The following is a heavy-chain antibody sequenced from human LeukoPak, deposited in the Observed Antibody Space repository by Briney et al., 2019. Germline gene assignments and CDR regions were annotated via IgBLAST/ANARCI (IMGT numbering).Heavy chain of an antibody. CDR2: ISSSGSTI. J-gene: IGHJ4*02. V-gene: IGHV3-48*02. CDR3: ARYGSGWGFDY. D-gene: IGHD6-19*01. CDR1: GFTFSSYS. Sequence: GGSLRLSCAISGFTFSSYSMNWVRQAPGKGLEWVSYISSSGSTIYYADSVKGRFTISRDNAKNSLYLQMNSLRDVDTAVYFCARYGSGWGFDYWGQGTLVTVSS.